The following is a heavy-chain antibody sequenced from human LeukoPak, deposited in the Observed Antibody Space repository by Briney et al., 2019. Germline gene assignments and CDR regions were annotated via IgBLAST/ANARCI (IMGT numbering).Heavy chain of an antibody. D-gene: IGHD3-16*01. Sequence: GGSLRLSCAASGFTFSSYETNWVRQAPGKGLEWVSYITSSGSTIYYADSVKGRFTISRDNAKNSLYLQMNSLRAEDTAVYYCARDFGGALDYWGQGTLVTVSS. V-gene: IGHV3-48*03. J-gene: IGHJ4*02. CDR1: GFTFSSYE. CDR3: ARDFGGALDY. CDR2: ITSSGSTI.